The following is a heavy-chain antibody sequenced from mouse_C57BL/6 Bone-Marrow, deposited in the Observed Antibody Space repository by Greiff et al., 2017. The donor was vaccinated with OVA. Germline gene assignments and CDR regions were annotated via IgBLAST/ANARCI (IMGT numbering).Heavy chain of an antibody. D-gene: IGHD1-1*01. Sequence: EVKLMESGGGLVQPGGSLSLSCAASGFTFTDYYMSWVRQPPGKALEWLGFIRNKANGYTTEYSAPVKGRFTISRDNSQSILYLQMNALRAEDSATYYGARYDTTVVGYFDVWGTGTTVTVSS. V-gene: IGHV7-3*01. J-gene: IGHJ1*03. CDR3: ARYDTTVVGYFDV. CDR1: GFTFTDYY. CDR2: IRNKANGYTT.